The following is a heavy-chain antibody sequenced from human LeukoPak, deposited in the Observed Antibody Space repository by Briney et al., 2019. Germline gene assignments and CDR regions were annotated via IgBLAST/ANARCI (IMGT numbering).Heavy chain of an antibody. J-gene: IGHJ4*02. V-gene: IGHV4-39*07. CDR3: ARGPDGYNYGFDY. D-gene: IGHD5-24*01. CDR1: GGPISSNSHS. CDR2: IYYSGST. Sequence: PSETLSLTCTVSGGPISSNSHSWEWIRQPPGKGLEWIANIYYSGSTNYNPSLKSRVTISVDTSKNQFSLKLSSVTAADTAVYYCARGPDGYNYGFDYWGQGTLATVSS.